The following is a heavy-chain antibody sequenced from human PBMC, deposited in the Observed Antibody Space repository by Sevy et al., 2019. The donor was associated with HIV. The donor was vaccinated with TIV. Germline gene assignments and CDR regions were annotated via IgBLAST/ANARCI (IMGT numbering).Heavy chain of an antibody. CDR1: GFTVSNVW. J-gene: IGHJ4*02. V-gene: IGHV3-15*01. CDR2: IKNNTDGGAR. CDR3: TTSIRVGAFDY. D-gene: IGHD1-26*01. Sequence: GGSLRLSCAASGFTVSNVWMTWIRQAPGKGLERIGRIKNNTDGGARDYAAPVKGRFTISRDESKNILYLQMNSLKTEDTAVYYCTTSIRVGAFDYWGQGSLVTVSS.